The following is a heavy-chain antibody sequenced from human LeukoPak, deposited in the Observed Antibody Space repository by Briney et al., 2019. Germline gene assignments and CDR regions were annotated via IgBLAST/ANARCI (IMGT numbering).Heavy chain of an antibody. V-gene: IGHV3-30*04. CDR3: ARVRLLWFGELPDV. CDR2: ISYDGSNK. D-gene: IGHD3-10*01. Sequence: GGSLRLSCAASGFTFSSYAMHWGRQAPGKGLEWGAVISYDGSNKYYADSVKGGFTISRDNSKNTLYLQMNSLRAEDTAVYYCARVRLLWFGELPDVWGKGTTVTVSS. CDR1: GFTFSSYA. J-gene: IGHJ6*04.